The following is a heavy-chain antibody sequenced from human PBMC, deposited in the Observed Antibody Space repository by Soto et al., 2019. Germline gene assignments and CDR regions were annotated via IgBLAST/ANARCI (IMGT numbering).Heavy chain of an antibody. CDR1: GFTFSSYS. V-gene: IGHV3-48*04. CDR2: ISSSSSTI. D-gene: IGHD3-16*01. J-gene: IGHJ4*02. CDR3: ARDRSNDGYNKGGGDY. Sequence: GGSLRLSCAASGFTFSSYSMNWVRQATGKGLEWVSYISSSSSTIYYADSVKGRFTISRDNAKNSLYLQMSSLRAEDTAVYYCARDRSNDGYNKGGGDYWGQGTLVTVSS.